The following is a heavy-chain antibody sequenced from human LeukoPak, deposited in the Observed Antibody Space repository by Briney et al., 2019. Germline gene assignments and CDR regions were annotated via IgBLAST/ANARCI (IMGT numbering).Heavy chain of an antibody. V-gene: IGHV1-46*01. Sequence: GASVKVSCKASGYTFTSCWIQWVRQAPGQGLEWVTLINANDGSTTYAPKFQGRVSVTRDTSISTAYMELSRLRSDDTAVYYCASAEYYDFWSGYYPIDWGQGTLVTVSS. CDR2: INANDGST. D-gene: IGHD3-3*01. CDR1: GYTFTSCW. CDR3: ASAEYYDFWSGYYPID. J-gene: IGHJ4*02.